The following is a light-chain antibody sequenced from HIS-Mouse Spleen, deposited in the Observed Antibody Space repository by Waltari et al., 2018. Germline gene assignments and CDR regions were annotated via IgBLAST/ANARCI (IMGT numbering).Light chain of an antibody. CDR2: EVS. CDR3: SSYTSSSTLWV. V-gene: IGLV2-14*01. CDR1: SSDVGGYNY. Sequence: QSALTQPASVSGSPGQSITISCTGTSSDVGGYNYVSWYQQHPGKAPKLMIYEVSNRASGVSDRFSGSKSGNPASLTISGLQAEDEADYYCSSYTSSSTLWVFGGGTKLTVL. J-gene: IGLJ3*02.